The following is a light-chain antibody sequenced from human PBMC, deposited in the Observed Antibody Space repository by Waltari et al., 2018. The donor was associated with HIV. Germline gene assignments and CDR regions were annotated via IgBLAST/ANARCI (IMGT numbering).Light chain of an antibody. CDR2: LAGSGNY. CDR3: ETWDSNTRV. V-gene: IGLV4-60*03. J-gene: IGLJ3*02. Sequence: QPVLTQSSSASASLGSSVELTCTLSDGPSDYVIAWHQQQPGKAPRYLMKLAGSGNYNMGSGVPDRFSGSSSGADRFLIISKLQSDDEATYYCETWDSNTRVFAGGTELTVL. CDR1: DGPSDYV.